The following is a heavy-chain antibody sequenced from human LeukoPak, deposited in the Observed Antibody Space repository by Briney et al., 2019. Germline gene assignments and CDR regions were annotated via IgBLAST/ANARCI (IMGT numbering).Heavy chain of an antibody. CDR2: IIPIFGTA. CDR1: GGTFSSYA. J-gene: IGHJ4*02. CDR3: ARSGGIAAPFGY. Sequence: GASVKVSCKASGGTFSSYAISWMRQAPGQGLEWMGGIIPIFGTANYAQKFQGRVTITADESTSTAYMELSSLRSEDTAVYYCARSGGIAAPFGYWGQGTLVTVSS. V-gene: IGHV1-69*13. D-gene: IGHD6-6*01.